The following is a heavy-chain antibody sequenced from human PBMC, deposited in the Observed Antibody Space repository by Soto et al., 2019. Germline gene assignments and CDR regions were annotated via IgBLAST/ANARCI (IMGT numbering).Heavy chain of an antibody. CDR1: GDSISSDNW. CDR2: INHSGRT. CDR3: ARGTRGRIDDAFDV. D-gene: IGHD6-25*01. V-gene: IGHV4-4*02. Sequence: VLLQESGPGLVKPSGTLSLTCVVSGDSISSDNWWSWVRQPPGKGLEWIGEINHSGRTNSNPSLEPRVTISVVNSKNHFSLKLTSVTAADTAVYYCARGTRGRIDDAFDVWGQGTMVTVSS. J-gene: IGHJ3*01.